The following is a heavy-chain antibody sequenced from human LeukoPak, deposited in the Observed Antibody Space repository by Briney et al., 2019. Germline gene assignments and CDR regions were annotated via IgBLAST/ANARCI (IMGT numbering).Heavy chain of an antibody. V-gene: IGHV1-18*01. Sequence: ASVKVSCKASGYTFTKYGITWVRQAPGQGLEWMGWISTYNGNTNYAQKLQGRVTMTTDTSASTAYMELRSLISDDAAVYYCARGDDYGDYWGLYWGQGTLVTVSS. J-gene: IGHJ4*02. CDR1: GYTFTKYG. CDR2: ISTYNGNT. CDR3: ARGDDYGDYWGLY. D-gene: IGHD4-17*01.